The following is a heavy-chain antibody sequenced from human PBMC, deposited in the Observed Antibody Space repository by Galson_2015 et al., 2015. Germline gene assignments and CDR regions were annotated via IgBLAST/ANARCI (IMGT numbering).Heavy chain of an antibody. D-gene: IGHD3-3*01. CDR3: AREGTLAFGVMQKAYDY. V-gene: IGHV4-31*03. CDR2: IYYSGST. J-gene: IGHJ4*02. CDR1: GGSISSGGYY. Sequence: TLSLTCTVSGGSISSGGYYWSWIRQHPGKGLEWIGYIYYSGSTYYNPSLKSRVTISVDTSKNQFSLKLSSVTAADTAVYYCAREGTLAFGVMQKAYDYWGQGTLVTVSS.